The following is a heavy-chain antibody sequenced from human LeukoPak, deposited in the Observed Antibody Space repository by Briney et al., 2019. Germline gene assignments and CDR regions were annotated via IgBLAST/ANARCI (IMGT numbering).Heavy chain of an antibody. V-gene: IGHV1-46*01. CDR3: ARSIIIVPNTSYYYYYMDV. D-gene: IGHD2/OR15-2a*01. CDR2: INPSGGST. J-gene: IGHJ6*02. CDR1: GGTFTSYY. Sequence: GASVKVSCKASGGTFTSYYMHWVRQAPGQGLEWMGIINPSGGSTSYAQKFQGRVTMTRDTSTSTVYMELSSLRSEDTAVYYCARSIIIVPNTSYYYYYMDVWGQGTTVTVSS.